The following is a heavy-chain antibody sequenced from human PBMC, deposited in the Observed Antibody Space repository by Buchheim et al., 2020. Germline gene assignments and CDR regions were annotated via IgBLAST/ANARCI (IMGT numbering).Heavy chain of an antibody. J-gene: IGHJ6*02. CDR3: ARVVCGRGSCYSLSYYYGMDV. V-gene: IGHV4-34*01. CDR2: INHSGST. CDR1: GGSFSGYY. D-gene: IGHD2-15*01. Sequence: QVQLQQWGAGLLKPSETLSLTCAVYGGSFSGYYWSWIRQPPGKGLEWIGEINHSGSTNYNPSLKSRVTISVDTSKNQFSLKLSSVTAADTAVYYCARVVCGRGSCYSLSYYYGMDVWGQGTT.